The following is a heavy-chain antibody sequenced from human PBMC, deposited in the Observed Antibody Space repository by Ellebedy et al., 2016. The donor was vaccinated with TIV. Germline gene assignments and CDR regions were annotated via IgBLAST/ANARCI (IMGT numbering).Heavy chain of an antibody. V-gene: IGHV3-48*03. CDR1: GFPFSSFE. Sequence: PGGSLRLSCAASGFPFSSFEFNWVRQSPGKGLEWVSYISSSGTTKYYADSVKGRFTISRDNAKNSLYLQMNSLRAEDTAVYYCAAAHYYFYGKYVWGQGTRVTVSS. J-gene: IGHJ6*02. CDR3: AAAHYYFYGKYV. CDR2: ISSSGTTK. D-gene: IGHD2-15*01.